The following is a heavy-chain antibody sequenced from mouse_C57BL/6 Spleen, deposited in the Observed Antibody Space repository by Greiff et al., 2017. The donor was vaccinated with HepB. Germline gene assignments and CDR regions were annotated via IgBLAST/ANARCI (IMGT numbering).Heavy chain of an antibody. CDR1: GYTFTSYW. D-gene: IGHD3-2*02. Sequence: QSCKASGYTFTSYWMHWVKQRPGRGLEWIGRIDPNSGGTKYNEKFKSKATLTVDKPSSTAYMQLSSLTSEDSAVYYCARGDLRLRYAMDYWGQGTSVTVSS. J-gene: IGHJ4*01. CDR3: ARGDLRLRYAMDY. V-gene: IGHV1-72*01. CDR2: IDPNSGGT.